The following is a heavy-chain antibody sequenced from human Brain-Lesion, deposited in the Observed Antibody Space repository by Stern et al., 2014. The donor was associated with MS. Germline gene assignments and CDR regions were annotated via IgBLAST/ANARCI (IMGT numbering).Heavy chain of an antibody. V-gene: IGHV4-39*01. CDR1: GGSISSSTYY. J-gene: IGHJ4*02. D-gene: IGHD2/OR15-2a*01. Sequence: QLQLQESGPGLVKPSETLSLTCAVSGGSISSSTYYWAWIRQPPGKGLEWIGNIYYSGFTYYNPSLKSLLTISLDTSQNQFSLKLSSVTAADTAIYYCARHDSVPRPSQLYSTRDRGPGYFDYWGQGTLVTVSS. CDR2: IYYSGFT. CDR3: ARHDSVPRPSQLYSTRDRGPGYFDY.